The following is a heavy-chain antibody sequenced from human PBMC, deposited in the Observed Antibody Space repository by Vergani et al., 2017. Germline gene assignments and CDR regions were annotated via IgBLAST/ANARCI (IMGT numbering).Heavy chain of an antibody. D-gene: IGHD2-15*01. CDR1: GGSISSHY. J-gene: IGHJ6*03. Sequence: QVQLQESGPGLVKPSETLSLTCTVSGGSISSHYWSWIRQPPGKGLEWIGYIYYSGSTNYNPSLKSRVTISVDTSKNQFSLKLSSVTAADTAVYYCARVAPRRRPGCSGGSCYSRSREAYYYYMDVWGKGTTVTVSS. CDR3: ARVAPRRRPGCSGGSCYSRSREAYYYYMDV. CDR2: IYYSGST. V-gene: IGHV4-59*11.